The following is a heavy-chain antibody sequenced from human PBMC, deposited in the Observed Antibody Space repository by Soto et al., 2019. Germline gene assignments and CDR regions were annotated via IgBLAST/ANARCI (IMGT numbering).Heavy chain of an antibody. D-gene: IGHD5-18*01. CDR2: ISYGGNT. CDR3: SRGILV. J-gene: IGHJ4*02. V-gene: IGHV4-31*03. Sequence: QVQLQESGPGLVKPSQTLSLTGTVSGGSINSGGYCWSWIRQHPGKGLEWIGCISYGGNTPYNASLKSRVTISVDTSKNQFSLKLSSVTAADTAVYYCSRGILVWGQGTLITVSS. CDR1: GGSINSGGYC.